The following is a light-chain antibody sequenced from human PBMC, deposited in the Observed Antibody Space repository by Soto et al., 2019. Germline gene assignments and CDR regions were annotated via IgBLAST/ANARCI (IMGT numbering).Light chain of an antibody. CDR1: QGISNY. CDR2: AAS. CDR3: QKYNSAPLT. V-gene: IGKV1-27*01. Sequence: DIQMTQSPSSLSASVGDRVTITCRASQGISNYLAWYQQKPGKVPKVLIYAASTLRSGVPSRFSGSGSGTDFTLTISSLQPEDVATYYCQKYNSAPLTFGGGTKVESK. J-gene: IGKJ4*01.